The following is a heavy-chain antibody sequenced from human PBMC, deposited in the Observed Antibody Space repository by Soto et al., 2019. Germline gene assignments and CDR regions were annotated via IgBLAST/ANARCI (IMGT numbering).Heavy chain of an antibody. CDR2: IIPIFGTA. D-gene: IGHD5-18*01. V-gene: IGHV1-69*06. Sequence: AGKIDCKTAGGTFSSYAISWVRQAHGQGLEWMGGIIPIFGTANYAQKFQGRVTITADKSTSTAYMELSSLRSEDTAVYYCARDLEDTAMVTRYFDYWGQGSLVTGSS. J-gene: IGHJ4*02. CDR3: ARDLEDTAMVTRYFDY. CDR1: GGTFSSYA.